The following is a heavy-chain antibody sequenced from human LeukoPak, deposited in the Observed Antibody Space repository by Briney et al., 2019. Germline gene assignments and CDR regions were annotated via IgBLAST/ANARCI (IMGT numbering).Heavy chain of an antibody. D-gene: IGHD2-21*02. J-gene: IGHJ6*03. CDR2: IKQDGSEK. CDR3: ARDLVTHYYYYYYMDV. V-gene: IGHV3-7*01. Sequence: GGSLRLSCAASGFTFSSYWMSWVRQAPGKGLEWVANIKQDGSEKYYVDSVKGRFTISRDNAKNSLYLQMNSLRAEDTAVYYCARDLVTHYYYYYYMDVWGKGTTVTVSS. CDR1: GFTFSSYW.